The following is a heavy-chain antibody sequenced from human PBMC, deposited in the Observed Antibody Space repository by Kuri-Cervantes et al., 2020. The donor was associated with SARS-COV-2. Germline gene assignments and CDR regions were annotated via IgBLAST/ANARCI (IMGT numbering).Heavy chain of an antibody. CDR2: IYSGGST. CDR3: ARDYYDSSGYAGI. J-gene: IGHJ3*02. V-gene: IGHV3-66*01. Sequence: GESLKISCAASGFTVSSNYMSWVRQAPGKGLEWVSVIYSGGSTYYADSVKGRFTISRDNSKNTLYLQMNSLRAEDTAVYYCARDYYDSSGYAGIWGQGTMVTVSS. CDR1: GFTVSSNY. D-gene: IGHD3-22*01.